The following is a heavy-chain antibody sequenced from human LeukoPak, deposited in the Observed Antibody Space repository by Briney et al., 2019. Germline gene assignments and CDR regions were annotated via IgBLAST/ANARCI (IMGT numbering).Heavy chain of an antibody. CDR2: IIPIFGTA. CDR1: GGTFSSYA. Sequence: SVKVSCKASGGTFSSYAISWVRQAPGQRLEWMGGIIPIFGTANYAQKFQGRVTITTDESTSTAYMELSSLRSEDTAVYYCASPYYYDSSGYFLYWGQGTLVTVSS. CDR3: ASPYYYDSSGYFLY. V-gene: IGHV1-69*05. J-gene: IGHJ4*02. D-gene: IGHD3-22*01.